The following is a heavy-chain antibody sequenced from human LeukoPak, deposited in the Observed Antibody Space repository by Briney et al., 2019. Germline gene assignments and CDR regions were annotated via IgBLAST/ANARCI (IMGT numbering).Heavy chain of an antibody. CDR2: IFGSGGST. CDR3: AKTTTGYSSGRFPGWPVDY. CDR1: GFTFSSYA. D-gene: IGHD6-19*01. J-gene: IGHJ4*02. Sequence: GGSLRLSCAAPGFTFSSYAMYWVRQAPGKGLEWVSGIFGSGGSTHYADSVKGRFTISRDNSKNTVYLQMNSLRAEDTAVYYCAKTTTGYSSGRFPGWPVDYSGQGTLVTVSS. V-gene: IGHV3-23*01.